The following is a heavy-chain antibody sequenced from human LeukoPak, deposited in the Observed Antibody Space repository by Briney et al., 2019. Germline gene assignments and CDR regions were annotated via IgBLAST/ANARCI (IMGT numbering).Heavy chain of an antibody. CDR3: ATYTHWVAGDV. CDR2: VNPDGSAK. J-gene: IGHJ6*02. D-gene: IGHD3-16*01. V-gene: IGHV3-7*01. CDR1: GFTFSDSW. Sequence: GGSLRLSCAASGFTFSDSWMSWIRQAPGKGLEWVANVNPDGSAKDYVDSVKGRFTISRGNAGNSLFLQMSSLRAEDTAVYYCATYTHWVAGDVWGQGTTVTVSS.